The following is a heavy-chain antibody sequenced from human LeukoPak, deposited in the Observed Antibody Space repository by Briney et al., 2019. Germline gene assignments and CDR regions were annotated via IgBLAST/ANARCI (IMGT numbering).Heavy chain of an antibody. Sequence: GGSLRLSCSASGFTFNRFYLHWVRQAPGKGLEWVSAISGSGGSTYYADSVKGRFTISRDNSKNTLYLQVNSLRAEDTAVYYCAKGGKWDVTPFDYWGQGTLVTVSS. V-gene: IGHV3-23*01. D-gene: IGHD1-26*01. J-gene: IGHJ4*02. CDR2: ISGSGGST. CDR3: AKGGKWDVTPFDY. CDR1: GFTFNRFY.